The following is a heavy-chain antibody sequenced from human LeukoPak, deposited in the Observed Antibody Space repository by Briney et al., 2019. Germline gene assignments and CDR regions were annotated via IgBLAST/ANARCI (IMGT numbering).Heavy chain of an antibody. D-gene: IGHD5-18*01. CDR1: EFTFSSYS. CDR2: ITNSGNSK. V-gene: IGHV3-48*01. CDR3: ATRQRSGYYYGMDV. Sequence: GGSLRLSCAASEFTFSSYSMNWVRQAPGKGLEWVSYITNSGNSKSYADSVKGRFTISRDNSKNTLYLQMNSLRAEDTAIYYCATRQRSGYYYGMDVWGQGTTVTVSS. J-gene: IGHJ6*02.